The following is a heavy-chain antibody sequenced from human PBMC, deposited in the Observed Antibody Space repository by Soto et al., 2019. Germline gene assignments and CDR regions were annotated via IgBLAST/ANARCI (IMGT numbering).Heavy chain of an antibody. Sequence: QVQLVESGGGVVQPGRSLRLSCAVSGFTFRSCGMHWVRQAPGKGLEWVAVIWYGGRNKYYADSVKGRFTISRDSSENTLYLQMNSLRVEDTAVYYCARDLGRHDYDRNHVFNFWGQGTMVTVS. CDR2: IWYGGRNK. CDR1: GFTFRSCG. V-gene: IGHV3-33*01. D-gene: IGHD4-17*01. CDR3: ARDLGRHDYDRNHVFNF. J-gene: IGHJ3*01.